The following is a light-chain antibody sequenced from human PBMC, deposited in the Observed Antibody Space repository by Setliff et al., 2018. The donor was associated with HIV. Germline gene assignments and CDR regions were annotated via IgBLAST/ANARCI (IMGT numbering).Light chain of an antibody. V-gene: IGLV2-14*01. Sequence: ALAQPASVSGSPGQSITISCTGTSSDVGGYNYVSWYQQHPGKAPKLMIYDVSKRPSGVSNRFSGSKSGNTASLTISGLQAEDEADYYCSSYTSSSTYVFGTGTKVPS. CDR2: DVS. CDR3: SSYTSSSTYV. CDR1: SSDVGGYNY. J-gene: IGLJ1*01.